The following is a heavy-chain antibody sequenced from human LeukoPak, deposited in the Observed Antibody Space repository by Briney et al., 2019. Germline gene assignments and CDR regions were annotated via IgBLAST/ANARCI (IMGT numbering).Heavy chain of an antibody. CDR3: ARKKAYCGGDCYAY. CDR1: GGTFSSYA. J-gene: IGHJ4*02. CDR2: IIPIFGTA. D-gene: IGHD2-21*01. Sequence: SVKVSCKASGGTFSSYAISWVRQAPGQGLEWMGGIIPIFGTANYAQKFQGRVTITADGSTSTAYMELSSLRSEDTAVYYCARKKAYCGGDCYAYWGQGTLVTVSS. V-gene: IGHV1-69*13.